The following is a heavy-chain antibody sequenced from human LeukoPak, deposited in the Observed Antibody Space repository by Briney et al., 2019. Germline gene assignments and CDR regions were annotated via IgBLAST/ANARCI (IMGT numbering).Heavy chain of an antibody. V-gene: IGHV3-74*01. CDR1: GFTFSSYW. CDR2: INSDGSST. D-gene: IGHD4-17*01. Sequence: GGSLRLSCAASGFTFSSYWMDWVRQAPGKGLVWVSRINSDGSSTSYADSVKGRFTISRDNAKNTLYLQMNSLRAEDTAVYYCARNPYGDYDAYYFDYWGQGTLVTVSS. CDR3: ARNPYGDYDAYYFDY. J-gene: IGHJ4*02.